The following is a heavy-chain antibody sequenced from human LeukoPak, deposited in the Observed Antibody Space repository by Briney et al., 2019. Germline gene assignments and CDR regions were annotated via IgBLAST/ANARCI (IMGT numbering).Heavy chain of an antibody. CDR1: GGSISSYY. Sequence: PSETLSLTCTVSGGSISSYYWSWIRQPPGKGLEWIGYIYYSGSTNYNPSLKSRVTISVDTSKNQFSLKLSSVTAADTAVYYCARGDPPPPVLRYFDRGKVPRSFDYWGQGTLVTVSS. V-gene: IGHV4-59*12. D-gene: IGHD3-9*01. J-gene: IGHJ4*02. CDR3: ARGDPPPPVLRYFDRGKVPRSFDY. CDR2: IYYSGST.